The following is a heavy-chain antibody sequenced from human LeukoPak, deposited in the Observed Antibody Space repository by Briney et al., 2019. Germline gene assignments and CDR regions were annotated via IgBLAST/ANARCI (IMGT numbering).Heavy chain of an antibody. CDR1: DGSISSSIYS. J-gene: IGHJ4*02. Sequence: SETLSLTCTVSDGSISSSIYSWGWIRQPPGKGLEWIGSIYYSGSTYYNPSLKSRVTISVDTSKNQFSLKLSSVTAADTAVYYCARSNTMVRGVINGPDYWGQGTLVTVSS. D-gene: IGHD3-10*01. V-gene: IGHV4-39*01. CDR3: ARSNTMVRGVINGPDY. CDR2: IYYSGST.